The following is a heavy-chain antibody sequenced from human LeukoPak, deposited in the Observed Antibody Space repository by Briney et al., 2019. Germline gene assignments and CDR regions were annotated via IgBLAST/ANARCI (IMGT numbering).Heavy chain of an antibody. CDR1: GFTFSSYS. CDR3: ARDRGVAARLFGY. V-gene: IGHV3-21*01. D-gene: IGHD6-6*01. CDR2: ISSSSSYI. Sequence: GGSLRLSCAASGFTFSSYSMNWVRQAPGKGLEWVSSISSSSSYIYYADSVKGRFTISGDNAKNSLYLQMNSLRAEDTAVYYCARDRGVAARLFGYWGQGTLVTVSS. J-gene: IGHJ4*02.